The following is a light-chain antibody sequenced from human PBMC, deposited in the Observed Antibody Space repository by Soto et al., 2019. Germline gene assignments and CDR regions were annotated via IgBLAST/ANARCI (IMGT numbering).Light chain of an antibody. V-gene: IGKV2-28*01. CDR1: QSLLHSNGYNS. J-gene: IGKJ1*01. CDR3: KQSLQAPLT. CDR2: LVS. Sequence: DIVMTQSPLSLSVTPGEPASISCSSSQSLLHSNGYNSLYRYLQKPGQSPQLLIYLVSNRASGVPDRFSGSGSGTDFTLKISRVEAEDVGVYYCKQSLQAPLTFGQGTKVDIK.